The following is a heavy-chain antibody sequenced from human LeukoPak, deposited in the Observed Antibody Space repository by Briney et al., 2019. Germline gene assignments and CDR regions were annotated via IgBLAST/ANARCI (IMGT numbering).Heavy chain of an antibody. V-gene: IGHV1-69*13. CDR1: GGTFSSYA. Sequence: SVKVSCKASGGTFSSYAISWVRQAPGQGLEWMGGIIPIFGTANCAQKFQGRVTITADESTSTAYMELSSLRSEDTAVYYCARERGEQLRDFDYWGQGTLVTVSS. D-gene: IGHD1-26*01. J-gene: IGHJ4*02. CDR2: IIPIFGTA. CDR3: ARERGEQLRDFDY.